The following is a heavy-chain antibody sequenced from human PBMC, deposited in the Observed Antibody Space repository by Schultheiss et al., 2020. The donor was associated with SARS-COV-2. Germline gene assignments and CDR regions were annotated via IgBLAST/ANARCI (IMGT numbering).Heavy chain of an antibody. CDR2: ISSSSSYI. D-gene: IGHD2-2*01. J-gene: IGHJ3*02. Sequence: GGSLRLSCAASGFTFSSYSMNWVRQAPGKGLEWVSSISSSSSYIYYADSVKGRFTISRDNAKNTLYLQMNSLRAEDTAVYYCARDTYCSSTSCYAFGAFDIWGQGTMVTVSS. V-gene: IGHV3-21*01. CDR1: GFTFSSYS. CDR3: ARDTYCSSTSCYAFGAFDI.